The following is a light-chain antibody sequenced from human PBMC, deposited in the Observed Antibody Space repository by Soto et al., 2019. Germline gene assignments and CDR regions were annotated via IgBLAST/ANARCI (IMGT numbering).Light chain of an antibody. J-gene: IGKJ1*01. CDR3: QQYNNWPPWT. CDR2: GES. CDR1: QSVSSN. V-gene: IGKV3-15*01. Sequence: EIVMTQSPDTLSVSPGERATLSCRASQSVSSNLAWYQQKPGQAPRLLIYGESTRATGIPARFSGSGSGTEFTLTIRSLQSEDFPVYYCQQYNNWPPWTFGQGTKVEIK.